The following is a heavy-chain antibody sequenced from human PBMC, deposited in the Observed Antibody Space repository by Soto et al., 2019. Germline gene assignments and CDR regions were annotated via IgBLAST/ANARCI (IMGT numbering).Heavy chain of an antibody. D-gene: IGHD3-22*01. Sequence: EVQLVESGGGLVKPGGSLRLSCATSGFPFSHAWMNWVRQVPGRGLEWVGLIKSKAEGGAADYAAPAKGRFTISRDESKNSVYLQMNSLKTEDTAVYYCVRATYFSDSSGYTRCFDYWGQGTLVTVSS. CDR2: IKSKAEGGAA. CDR1: GFPFSHAW. CDR3: VRATYFSDSSGYTRCFDY. J-gene: IGHJ4*02. V-gene: IGHV3-15*01.